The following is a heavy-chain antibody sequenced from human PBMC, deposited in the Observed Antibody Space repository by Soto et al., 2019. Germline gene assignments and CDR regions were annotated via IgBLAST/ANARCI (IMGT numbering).Heavy chain of an antibody. J-gene: IGHJ5*02. CDR3: ARSIAARPWFDP. V-gene: IGHV4-4*07. CDR2: IYTSGST. D-gene: IGHD6-6*01. Sequence: SETMPLPRSVSGGNISGFDGSCIRQPAGKGLEWIGRIYTSGSTNYNPSLKSRVTMSVDTSKNQFSLKLSSVTAADTAVYYCARSIAARPWFDPWGQGTLVTVSS. CDR1: GGNISGFD.